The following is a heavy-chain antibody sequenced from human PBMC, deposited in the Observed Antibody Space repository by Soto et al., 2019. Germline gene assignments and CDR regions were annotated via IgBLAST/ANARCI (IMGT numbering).Heavy chain of an antibody. Sequence: SVKVSCKASGGTFSSYAISWVRQAPGQGLEWMGGIIPIFGTANYAQKFQGRVKITADESTSTGYMELSSLRSEDTAVYYCARGNPKFPYYYDRSARLDFDYWGQGTLVTVSS. D-gene: IGHD3-22*01. J-gene: IGHJ4*02. CDR2: IIPIFGTA. V-gene: IGHV1-69*13. CDR1: GGTFSSYA. CDR3: ARGNPKFPYYYDRSARLDFDY.